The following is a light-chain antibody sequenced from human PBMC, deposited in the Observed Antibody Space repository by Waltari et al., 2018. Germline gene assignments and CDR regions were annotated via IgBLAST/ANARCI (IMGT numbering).Light chain of an antibody. CDR3: SSYTSSSALV. J-gene: IGLJ2*01. V-gene: IGLV2-14*03. Sequence: QSALTQSASVSGSPGQSITISCTGTSSDVGGYNHVSWYQQHPGKAPKLMIYDVTKRPSGVVNRFSGSKSGNTAPLTISGLQAEDEADYYCSSYTSSSALVFGGGTKLTVL. CDR1: SSDVGGYNH. CDR2: DVT.